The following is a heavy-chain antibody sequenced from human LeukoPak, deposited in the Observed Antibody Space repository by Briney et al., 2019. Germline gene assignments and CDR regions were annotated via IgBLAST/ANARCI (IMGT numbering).Heavy chain of an antibody. Sequence: PGGSLRLSCAASGFTFSSYWMSWVRQAPGKGLEWVANIKQDGSEKYYVDSVKGRFTISRDNAKNSLYLQMYSLRAEDTAVYYCARAYDRVGDAFDIWGQGTMVTVSS. J-gene: IGHJ3*02. V-gene: IGHV3-7*02. CDR1: GFTFSSYW. CDR2: IKQDGSEK. D-gene: IGHD2-21*01. CDR3: ARAYDRVGDAFDI.